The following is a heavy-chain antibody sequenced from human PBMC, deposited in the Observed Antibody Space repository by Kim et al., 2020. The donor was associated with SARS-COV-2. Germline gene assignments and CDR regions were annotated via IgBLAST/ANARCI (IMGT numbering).Heavy chain of an antibody. Sequence: GESLKISCKGSGYSFTSYWIGWVRQMPGKGLEWMGIIYPGDSDTRYSPSFQGQVTISADKSISTAYLQWSSLKASDTAMYYCARHDSGIVATPGGMDVWGQGTTVTVSS. V-gene: IGHV5-51*01. CDR3: ARHDSGIVATPGGMDV. J-gene: IGHJ6*02. CDR2: IYPGDSDT. CDR1: GYSFTSYW. D-gene: IGHD5-12*01.